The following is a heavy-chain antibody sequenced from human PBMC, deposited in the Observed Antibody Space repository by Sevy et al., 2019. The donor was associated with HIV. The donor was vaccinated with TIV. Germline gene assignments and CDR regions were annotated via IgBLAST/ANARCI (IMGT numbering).Heavy chain of an antibody. V-gene: IGHV3-66*01. CDR3: ARGKSGYGYALNY. D-gene: IGHD5-18*01. Sequence: GGSLRLSCAASGFTVNSNYMTWVRQAPGNGLEGVSVIHSDDTTYHADSVKDRFTISRDNFKNTLYLHMSSLRAEDTAVYYCARGKSGYGYALNYWGQGTLVTVSS. CDR1: GFTVNSNY. J-gene: IGHJ4*02. CDR2: IHSDDTT.